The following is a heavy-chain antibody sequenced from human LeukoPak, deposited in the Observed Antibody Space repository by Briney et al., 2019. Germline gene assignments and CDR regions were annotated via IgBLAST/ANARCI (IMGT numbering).Heavy chain of an antibody. V-gene: IGHV3-15*01. CDR1: GFTFSNAW. CDR2: IKSKTDGGTT. Sequence: PGGSLRLSCAASGFTFSNAWMSWVRQAPGKGLEWVGRIKSKTDGGTTDYAAPVKGRFTISRDDSKNTLYLQMNSLKTEDTAVYYCAKARGSYYYYGMGVWGQGTLVTVSS. D-gene: IGHD1-26*01. CDR3: AKARGSYYYYGMGV. J-gene: IGHJ6*02.